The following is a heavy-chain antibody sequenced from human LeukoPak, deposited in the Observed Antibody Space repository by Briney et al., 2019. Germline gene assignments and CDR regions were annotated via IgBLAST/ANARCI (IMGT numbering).Heavy chain of an antibody. D-gene: IGHD6-13*01. CDR1: GGSFSGYY. Sequence: PSEILSLTCAVYGGSFSGYYWSWIRQPPGKGLEWIGEINHSGSTNYNPSLKSRVTISVDTSKNQFSLKLSSVTAADTAVYYCARGLAAGRAGDYYYYYGMDVWGQGTTVTVSS. CDR3: ARGLAAGRAGDYYYYYGMDV. J-gene: IGHJ6*02. V-gene: IGHV4-34*01. CDR2: INHSGST.